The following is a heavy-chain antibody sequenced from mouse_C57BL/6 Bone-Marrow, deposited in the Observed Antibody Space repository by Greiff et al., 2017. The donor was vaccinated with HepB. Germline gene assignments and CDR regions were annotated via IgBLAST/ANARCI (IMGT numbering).Heavy chain of an antibody. Sequence: LQESGPELVKPGASVKISCKASGYAFSSSWLNWVKQRPGKGLEWIGRIYPGDGDTNYNGKFKGKATLTADKSSSTAYMQLSSLTSEDSAVYFCARKGYYYGSIDYWGQGTTLTVSS. V-gene: IGHV1-82*01. D-gene: IGHD1-1*01. CDR1: GYAFSSSW. CDR3: ARKGYYYGSIDY. J-gene: IGHJ2*01. CDR2: IYPGDGDT.